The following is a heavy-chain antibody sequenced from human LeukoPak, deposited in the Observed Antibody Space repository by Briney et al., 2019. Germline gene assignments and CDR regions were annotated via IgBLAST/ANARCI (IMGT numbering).Heavy chain of an antibody. V-gene: IGHV3-53*01. Sequence: TGGCLRLSCAASGFTVSSNYMSWVRQAPGKGLEWVSVIYSGGSTYYADSVKGRFTISRDNSKNTLYLQMNSLRAEDTAVYYCARVPYYYGMDVWGQGTTVTVSS. CDR2: IYSGGST. J-gene: IGHJ6*02. CDR1: GFTVSSNY. CDR3: ARVPYYYGMDV.